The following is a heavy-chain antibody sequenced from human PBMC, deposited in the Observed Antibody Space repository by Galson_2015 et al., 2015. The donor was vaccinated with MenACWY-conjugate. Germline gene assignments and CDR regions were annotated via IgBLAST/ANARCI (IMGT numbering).Heavy chain of an antibody. D-gene: IGHD1/OR15-1a*01. CDR2: VSRGGGGT. CDR3: ARDSDEKTNSHNDHYFDY. Sequence: SLRLSCAASGFSFSTYAIHWVRQAPGNGLEWVSSVSRGGGGTYYADSVKGRFTISGDKSTNTVSLQMNSLRADDTAVYYCARDSDEKTNSHNDHYFDYWGQGTLVTVSS. J-gene: IGHJ4*02. CDR1: GFSFSTYA. V-gene: IGHV3-23*01.